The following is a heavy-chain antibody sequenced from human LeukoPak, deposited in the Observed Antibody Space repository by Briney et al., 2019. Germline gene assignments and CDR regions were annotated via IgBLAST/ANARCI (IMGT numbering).Heavy chain of an antibody. D-gene: IGHD3-22*01. CDR1: GGSISSYY. Sequence: SETLSLTCTVSGGSISSYYWSWIRQPPGKGLEWIGYIYCSGSTNYNPSLKSRVTISVDTSKNQFSLKLSSVTAADTAVYYCARIDSSGYYFDYWGQGTLVTVSS. CDR3: ARIDSSGYYFDY. J-gene: IGHJ4*02. CDR2: IYCSGST. V-gene: IGHV4-59*08.